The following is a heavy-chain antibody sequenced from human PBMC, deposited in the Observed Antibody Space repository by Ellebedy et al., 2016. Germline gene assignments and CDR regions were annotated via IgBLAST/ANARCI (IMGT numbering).Heavy chain of an antibody. CDR2: INPSDGRT. D-gene: IGHD6-6*01. CDR1: GYTFSDYY. V-gene: IGHV1-46*03. CDR3: TRDAGTSSTAGDAFDI. Sequence: ASVKVSXXTSGYTFSDYYMYWVRQAPGQRLEWMGIINPSDGRTSYAQKFQGRVTMTRDTSTSTVYMDLRSLRSEDTAVYYCTRDAGTSSTAGDAFDIWGQGTMVTVSS. J-gene: IGHJ3*02.